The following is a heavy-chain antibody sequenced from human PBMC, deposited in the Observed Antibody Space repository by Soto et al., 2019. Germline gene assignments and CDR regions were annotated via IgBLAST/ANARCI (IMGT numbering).Heavy chain of an antibody. CDR1: GGTFSSYT. CDR3: ATTTVAAPAHKYFQH. Sequence: QVQLVQSGAEVKKPGSSVKVSSKASGGTFSSYTLSWVRQAPGQGLEWMGRIIPINGMANYAQNFQGRVTIIADKSTSTAYMELSSLRAEDTDVYYCATTTVAAPAHKYFQHWGQGTLVTVSS. V-gene: IGHV1-69*02. D-gene: IGHD4-17*01. CDR2: IIPINGMA. J-gene: IGHJ1*01.